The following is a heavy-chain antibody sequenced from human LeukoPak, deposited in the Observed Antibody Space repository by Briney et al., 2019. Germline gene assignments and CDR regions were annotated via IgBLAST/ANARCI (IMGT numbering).Heavy chain of an antibody. CDR2: ISYGGSNK. CDR1: GVTFSSYA. Sequence: GTSLRLSCAASGVTFSSYAMSWVRQAPGKGLEWVAAISYGGSNKYYADSVKGRFTISRDNSKNTLYLQMNSLRAEDTAVYYCARDRAVGARRLDCGGQGTLVTVSS. D-gene: IGHD1-26*01. V-gene: IGHV3-30-3*01. J-gene: IGHJ4*02. CDR3: ARDRAVGARRLDC.